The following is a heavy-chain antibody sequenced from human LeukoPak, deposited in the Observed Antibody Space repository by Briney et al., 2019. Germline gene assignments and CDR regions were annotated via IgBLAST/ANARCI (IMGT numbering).Heavy chain of an antibody. V-gene: IGHV4-31*03. CDR3: TRAARQGFTMIVVPFFYFDL. J-gene: IGHJ2*01. CDR2: INHSGST. CDR1: GGSISSGASD. D-gene: IGHD3-22*01. Sequence: SQTLSLTCTVSGGSISSGASDWGWIRQHPKRGLEWVGYINHSGSTYYNPSLGSRVTMSVDTSKNQFSLKLSSVTAADSAVYYCTRAARQGFTMIVVPFFYFDLWGRGTLVTVSS.